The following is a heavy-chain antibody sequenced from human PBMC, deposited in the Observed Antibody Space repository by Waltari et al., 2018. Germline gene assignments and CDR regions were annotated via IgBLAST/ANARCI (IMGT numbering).Heavy chain of an antibody. CDR1: GYTFTGYY. V-gene: IGHV1-2*02. D-gene: IGHD3-22*01. CDR3: ARVLAFYYDSSGYFDY. CDR2: INPNSGGT. J-gene: IGHJ4*02. Sequence: QVQLVQSGAEVKKPGASVKVSCKASGYTFTGYYMQWVRQAPGQGLEWRGWINPNSGGTNYAQKFQGRVTMTRDTSISTAYMELSRLRSDDTAVYYCARVLAFYYDSSGYFDYWGQGTLVTVSS.